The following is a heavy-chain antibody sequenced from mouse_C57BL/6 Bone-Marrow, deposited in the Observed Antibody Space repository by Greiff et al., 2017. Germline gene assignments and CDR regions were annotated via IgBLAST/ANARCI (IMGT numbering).Heavy chain of an antibody. CDR2: IDPENGDT. D-gene: IGHD2-2*01. J-gene: IGHJ3*01. CDR1: GFNIKDDY. Sequence: EVQLQQSGAELVRPGASVKLSCTASGFNIKDDYMHWVKQRPEQGLEWIGWIDPENGDTEYASKFQGKATITADTSSNTAYLQLSSLTSEDTAFYYCTTTMVTTGWPWFSYWGQGTLVPVSA. V-gene: IGHV14-4*01. CDR3: TTTMVTTGWPWFSY.